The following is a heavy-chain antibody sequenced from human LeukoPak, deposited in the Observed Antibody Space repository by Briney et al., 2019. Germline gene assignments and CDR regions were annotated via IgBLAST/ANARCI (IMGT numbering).Heavy chain of an antibody. CDR1: GGSISSSSYY. J-gene: IGHJ6*02. D-gene: IGHD6-13*01. CDR2: IYYSGST. V-gene: IGHV4-39*07. Sequence: SETLSLTCTVSGGSISSSSYYWGWIRQPPGKGLEWIGSIYYSGSTYYNPSLKSRVTISVDTSKNQFSLKLSSVTAADTAVYYCAGPGIAAAGTRRYYYYGMDVWGQGTTVTVSS. CDR3: AGPGIAAAGTRRYYYYGMDV.